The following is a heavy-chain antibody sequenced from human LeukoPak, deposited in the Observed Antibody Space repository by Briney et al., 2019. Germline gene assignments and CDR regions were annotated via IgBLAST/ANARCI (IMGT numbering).Heavy chain of an antibody. CDR3: VRDLREADH. J-gene: IGHJ4*02. CDR2: ICPDGSVV. D-gene: IGHD3-10*01. V-gene: IGHV3-74*01. CDR1: GFTFSAYC. Sequence: GGSLRLSCVASGFTFSAYCMHWVRQGPEKGLEWVSRICPDGSVVNHADSVKGRFTTSRDNAKNTVFLQMNSLRVDDTAVYYCVRDLREADHWGLGTLVTVFS.